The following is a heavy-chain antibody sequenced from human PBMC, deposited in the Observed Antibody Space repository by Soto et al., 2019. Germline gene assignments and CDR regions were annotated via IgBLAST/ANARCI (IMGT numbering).Heavy chain of an antibody. CDR3: ARTELGYQLLFNYYYGMDV. CDR2: IYYSGST. V-gene: IGHV4-61*01. Sequence: SETPSLTCTVSGGSVNSGIYYWTWIRQPPGKGLEWIGYIYYSGSTNYNPSLKSRVTISVDTSKNQFSLKLSSVTAADTAVYYCARTELGYQLLFNYYYGMDVWGQGTTVTVSS. CDR1: GGSVNSGIYY. J-gene: IGHJ6*02. D-gene: IGHD2-2*01.